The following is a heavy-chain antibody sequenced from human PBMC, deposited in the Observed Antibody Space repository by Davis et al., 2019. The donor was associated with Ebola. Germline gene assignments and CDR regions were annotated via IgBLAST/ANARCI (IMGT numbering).Heavy chain of an antibody. V-gene: IGHV3-48*02. Sequence: GESLKISCAASGFTFSSYSMNWVRQAPGKGLEWVSYISSSSSTIYYADSVKGRFTISRDSAKNSLYLQMNSLRDEDTAVYYCARVPIVATIRADYWGQGTLVTVSS. D-gene: IGHD5-12*01. J-gene: IGHJ4*02. CDR1: GFTFSSYS. CDR3: ARVPIVATIRADY. CDR2: ISSSSSTI.